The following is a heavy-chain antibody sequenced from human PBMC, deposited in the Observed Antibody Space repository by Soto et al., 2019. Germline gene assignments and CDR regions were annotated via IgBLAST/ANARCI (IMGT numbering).Heavy chain of an antibody. CDR1: GDTFSNYA. D-gene: IGHD6-19*01. J-gene: IGHJ6*02. CDR2: IIPIFGTA. V-gene: IGHV1-69*13. CDR3: ARPGGAVTGYYYYYGMDV. Sequence: RASVKVSCKASGDTFSNYAISWVRQAPGQGLEWMGGIIPIFGTANYAQKFQGRVTITADESTSTAYLELRSLRSEDTAVYYCARPGGAVTGYYYYYGMDVWGQGTTVTVSS.